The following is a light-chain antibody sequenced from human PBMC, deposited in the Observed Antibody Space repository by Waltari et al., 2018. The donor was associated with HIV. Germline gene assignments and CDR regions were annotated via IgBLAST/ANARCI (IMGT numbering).Light chain of an antibody. CDR1: ISDVGGYNY. J-gene: IGLJ2*01. CDR2: DVS. CDR3: SSYTSSSTLL. Sequence: QSALTQPASVSGSPGQSITISCTATISDVGGYNYVSWYQQHPGKAPKLMIYDVSNRPSGVSNRFSGSKSGNTASLTISGLQAEDEADYYCSSYTSSSTLLFGGGTKLTVL. V-gene: IGLV2-14*03.